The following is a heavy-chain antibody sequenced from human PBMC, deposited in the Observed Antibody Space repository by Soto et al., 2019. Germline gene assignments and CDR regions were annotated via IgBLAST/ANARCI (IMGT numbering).Heavy chain of an antibody. Sequence: QVRLVESGGGVVQPGRSLRLSCAASGFTFSSYAMHGGRQAPGKGLERVAVISYDGSNKYYADSVKGRLTISRDNSQNPRYLQMNSLRAEDTAVYYCARGVGATRSNWCDPRGQGTLVTVS. CDR1: GFTFSSYA. CDR2: ISYDGSNK. J-gene: IGHJ5*02. D-gene: IGHD1-26*01. CDR3: ARGVGATRSNWCDP. V-gene: IGHV3-30-3*01.